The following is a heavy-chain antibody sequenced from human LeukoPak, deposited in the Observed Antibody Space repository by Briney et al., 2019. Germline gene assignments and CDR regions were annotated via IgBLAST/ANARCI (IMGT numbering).Heavy chain of an antibody. CDR3: ARSSRLTFDY. CDR1: GFTFSNYW. Sequence: PGGSLRLSCAASGFTFSNYWMSWVRQAPGKGLEWVANIKHDGTDKYYVDSVKGRFTISRDNAKNSLFLQMNSLRAEDTAVYYCARSSRLTFDYWGQGTLVTVSS. D-gene: IGHD6-6*01. V-gene: IGHV3-7*01. CDR2: IKHDGTDK. J-gene: IGHJ4*02.